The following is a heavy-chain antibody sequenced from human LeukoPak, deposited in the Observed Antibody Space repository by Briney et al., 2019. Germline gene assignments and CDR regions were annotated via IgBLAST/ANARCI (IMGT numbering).Heavy chain of an antibody. J-gene: IGHJ4*02. V-gene: IGHV1-69*04. D-gene: IGHD3-3*01. Sequence: SVKVSCKASGGTFSSYAISWVRQAPGQGLEWMGRIIPILGIANYAQKFQGRVTITADKSTSTAYMELSSLRSEDTAVYYCATKIGLRFLEWLPFDYWGQGTLVTVSS. CDR1: GGTFSSYA. CDR3: ATKIGLRFLEWLPFDY. CDR2: IIPILGIA.